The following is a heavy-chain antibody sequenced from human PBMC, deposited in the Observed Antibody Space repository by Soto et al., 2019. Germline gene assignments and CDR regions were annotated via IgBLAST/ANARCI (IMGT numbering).Heavy chain of an antibody. V-gene: IGHV1-69*02. CDR3: ASPAVNDLDADSSAFDI. CDR2: VIPIIGEG. Sequence: QVQLVQSGAEVKEPGSSVKVSCKVSGGTFSSQTINWVRQVPGQGLEWMGSVIPIIGEGKYAQSFLGRVTITADRSTSTAYMEQGSLRSEDTAVYYCASPAVNDLDADSSAFDIWGQGTMVTVSS. D-gene: IGHD1-1*01. CDR1: GGTFSSQT. J-gene: IGHJ3*02.